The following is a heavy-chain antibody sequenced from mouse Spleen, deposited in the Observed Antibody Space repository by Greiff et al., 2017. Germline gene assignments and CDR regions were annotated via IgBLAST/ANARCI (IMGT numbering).Heavy chain of an antibody. CDR1: GFTFSSYA. CDR3: ARLHYYRYFDY. Sequence: EVKLVESGGGLVKPGGSLKLSCAASGFTFSSYAMSWVRQTPEKRLEWVATISSGGSYTYYPDSVKGRFTISRDNAKNTLYLQMSSLRSEDTAMYYCARLHYYRYFDYWGQGTTLTVSS. CDR2: ISSGGSYT. D-gene: IGHD1-2*01. V-gene: IGHV5-9-1*01. J-gene: IGHJ2*01.